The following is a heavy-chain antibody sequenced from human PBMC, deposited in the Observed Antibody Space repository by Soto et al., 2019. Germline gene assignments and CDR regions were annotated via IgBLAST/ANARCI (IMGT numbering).Heavy chain of an antibody. J-gene: IGHJ4*02. Sequence: XETLSLTCDVFGDSVNSDNYYWTWIRQPPGKDLEWIGNIYFSGSTYYNPSLNSRVTLSIDTSKNHFSLKLTSVTAADTAMYYCARHRAVAGLDYWGQGTLVTVSS. CDR3: ARHRAVAGLDY. V-gene: IGHV4-39*01. CDR1: GDSVNSDNYY. CDR2: IYFSGST. D-gene: IGHD6-19*01.